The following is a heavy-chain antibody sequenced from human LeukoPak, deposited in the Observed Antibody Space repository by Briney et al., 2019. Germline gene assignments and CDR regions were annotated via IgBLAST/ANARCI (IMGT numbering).Heavy chain of an antibody. V-gene: IGHV3-48*04. CDR2: ISSSGSTI. J-gene: IGHJ6*03. D-gene: IGHD4-23*01. Sequence: GGSLRLSCAASGFTFSSYSMNWVRQAPGKGLEWVSYISSSGSTIYYADSVKGRFTISRDNAKNSLYLQMNSLRAEDTAVYYCARVYGGNYYYYYMDVWGKGTTVTVSS. CDR3: ARVYGGNYYYYYMDV. CDR1: GFTFSSYS.